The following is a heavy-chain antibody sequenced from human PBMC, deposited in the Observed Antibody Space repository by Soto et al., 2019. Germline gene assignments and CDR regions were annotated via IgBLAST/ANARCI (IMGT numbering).Heavy chain of an antibody. V-gene: IGHV1-8*01. Sequence: QVQLVQSGAEVKKPGASVKVSCKASGYTFTSYDINWVRQATGQGLEWMGWMNTNSGNTGYAQKFQGRVTMTRNTSISTAYMELGSLRSEDTAVYYCARGGGIAAAGQGDFDYWGQGTLVTVSS. CDR2: MNTNSGNT. J-gene: IGHJ4*02. CDR1: GYTFTSYD. D-gene: IGHD6-13*01. CDR3: ARGGGIAAAGQGDFDY.